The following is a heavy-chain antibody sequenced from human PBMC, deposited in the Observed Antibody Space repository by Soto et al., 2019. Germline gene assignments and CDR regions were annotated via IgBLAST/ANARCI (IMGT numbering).Heavy chain of an antibody. CDR1: GFSFNYA. Sequence: PGGSLRLSCVVSGFSFNYAIIWVRQAPGKGQEWVSGITGGGSTEYAASVKGRFTISRDNSKNTVHLQMNSLRAEDTAMYYCAKDAVYNDGLWIVSDGGKGTLVTVPS. CDR2: ITGGGST. CDR3: AKDAVYNDGLWIVSD. D-gene: IGHD2-21*01. J-gene: IGHJ4*02. V-gene: IGHV3-23*01.